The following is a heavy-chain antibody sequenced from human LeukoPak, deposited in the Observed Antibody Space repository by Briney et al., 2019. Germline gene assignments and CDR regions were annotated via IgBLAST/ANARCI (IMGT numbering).Heavy chain of an antibody. CDR3: HKYSSSGTDC. D-gene: IGHD6-6*01. CDR1: GFTFSSYA. Sequence: PGGSLRLSCAVSGFTFSSYALSWGRQGPGKGLGWVSTISSSGGSTYYADSMKGRFTMSTDHSKNTLYLQMNSLRAEDTAVYYCHKYSSSGTDCWGLGTLVTVSS. CDR2: ISSSGGST. V-gene: IGHV3-23*01. J-gene: IGHJ4*02.